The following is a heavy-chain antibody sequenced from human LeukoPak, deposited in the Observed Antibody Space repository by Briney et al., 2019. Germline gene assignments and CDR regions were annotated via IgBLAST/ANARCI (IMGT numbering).Heavy chain of an antibody. J-gene: IGHJ6*03. CDR3: AKDTDDFWSGQAAYYYYYYMDV. Sequence: GGSLRLSCAASGFTFSSYGMHWVRQAPGKGLEWVAFIRYDGSNKYYADSVKGRFTISRDNSKNTLYLQMNSLRAEDTAVYYCAKDTDDFWSGQAAYYYYYYMDVWGKGTTVTVSS. V-gene: IGHV3-30*02. CDR1: GFTFSSYG. CDR2: IRYDGSNK. D-gene: IGHD3-3*01.